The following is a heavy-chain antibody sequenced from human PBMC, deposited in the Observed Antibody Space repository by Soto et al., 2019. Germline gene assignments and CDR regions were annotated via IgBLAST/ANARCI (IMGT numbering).Heavy chain of an antibody. CDR3: GTWIQLWLQAY. J-gene: IGHJ4*02. CDR2: IYYSGST. V-gene: IGHV4-30-2*03. Sequence: PSETLSLTCAVSGGSISSGGYSWSWIRQPPGKGLEWIGYIYYSGSTYYNPSLKSRVTISVDTSKNQFSLKLSSVTAADTAVYYCGTWIQLWLQAYWGQGTLVTVSS. D-gene: IGHD5-18*01. CDR1: GGSISSGGYS.